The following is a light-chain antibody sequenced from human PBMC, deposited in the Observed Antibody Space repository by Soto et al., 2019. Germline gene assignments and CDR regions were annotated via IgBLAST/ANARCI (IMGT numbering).Light chain of an antibody. V-gene: IGKV3-20*01. CDR3: QQYNNWPPIT. CDR1: QIVSSNF. Sequence: EIVLTQSPGTLSLSPGERATLSCRAIQIVSSNFLAWYQQKPGQAPRLLIYGASSRATGIPDRFSGSGSGTDFTLTISSLQSEDFAVYYCQQYNNWPPITFGQGTRLEIK. J-gene: IGKJ5*01. CDR2: GAS.